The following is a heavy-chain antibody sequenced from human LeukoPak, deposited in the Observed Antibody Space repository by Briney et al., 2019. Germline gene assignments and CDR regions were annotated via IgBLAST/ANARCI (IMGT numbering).Heavy chain of an antibody. CDR1: GFTFSSHA. Sequence: PGGSLRLSYAASGFTFSSHAMHWVRQVPGKGLDWVALISNDGSNKYYADSVKGRFTISRDNSKSTVYLQMNSLRADDTAVYYCARDHYDSSGYLFDYWGQGTLVSVSS. V-gene: IGHV3-30*04. J-gene: IGHJ4*02. CDR2: ISNDGSNK. CDR3: ARDHYDSSGYLFDY. D-gene: IGHD3-22*01.